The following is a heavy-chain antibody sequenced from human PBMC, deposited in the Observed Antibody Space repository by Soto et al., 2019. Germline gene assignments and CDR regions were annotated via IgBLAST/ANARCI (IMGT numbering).Heavy chain of an antibody. CDR2: IYYSGST. D-gene: IGHD3-10*01. Sequence: PSETLSLTCAVSGGSVGSSGYSWGWIRQPPGKGLEWIGYIYYSGSTNYNPSLKSRVTISVDTSKNQFSLKLSSVTAADTAVYYCARGGFRYYYGSGWSTHYGMDVWGQGTTVTVSS. CDR3: ARGGFRYYYGSGWSTHYGMDV. V-gene: IGHV4-61*05. CDR1: GGSVGSSGYS. J-gene: IGHJ6*02.